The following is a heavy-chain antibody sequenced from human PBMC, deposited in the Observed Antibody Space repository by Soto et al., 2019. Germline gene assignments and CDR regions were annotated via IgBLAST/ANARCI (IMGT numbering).Heavy chain of an antibody. CDR3: ARDSHYDFWSGYYYYYYGMDV. J-gene: IGHJ6*02. CDR1: GYTFTGYY. V-gene: IGHV1-2*04. CDR2: INPNSGGT. Sequence: ASVEVSCKXSGYTFTGYYMHWVRQAPGQGLEWMGWINPNSGGTNYAQKFQGWVTMTRDTSISTAYMELSRLRSDDTAVYYCARDSHYDFWSGYYYYYYGMDVWGQGTTVTVSS. D-gene: IGHD3-3*01.